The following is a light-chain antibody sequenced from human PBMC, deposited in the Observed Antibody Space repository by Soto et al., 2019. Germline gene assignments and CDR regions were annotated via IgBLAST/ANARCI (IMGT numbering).Light chain of an antibody. J-gene: IGKJ2*01. CDR1: QSVTSN. CDR3: QLYNYWPPMFT. Sequence: EIVLTQSPATLSVSPGERATLSCRATQSVTSNLAWYQHKPGQAPRLLIYGSSTRATGIPARFSGSGSGTEFTLTISSLQSEDSAVYYCQLYNYWPPMFTFGQGTKLEIK. CDR2: GSS. V-gene: IGKV3-15*01.